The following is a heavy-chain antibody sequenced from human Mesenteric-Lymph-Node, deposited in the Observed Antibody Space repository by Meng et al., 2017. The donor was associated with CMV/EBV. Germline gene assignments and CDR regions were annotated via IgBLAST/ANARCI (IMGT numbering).Heavy chain of an antibody. CDR1: YSLPDYA. CDR2: ISGYNGNT. D-gene: IGHD3-9*01. CDR3: ARRLLYYDVLTGSPLDY. Sequence: YSLPDYAVSWVRQAPGQALEWMGWISGYNGNTNYPEKFQDRVTMTTDTSTSTAYMELRSLRPDDTAIYYCARRLLYYDVLTGSPLDYWGQGTLVTVSS. V-gene: IGHV1-18*04. J-gene: IGHJ4*02.